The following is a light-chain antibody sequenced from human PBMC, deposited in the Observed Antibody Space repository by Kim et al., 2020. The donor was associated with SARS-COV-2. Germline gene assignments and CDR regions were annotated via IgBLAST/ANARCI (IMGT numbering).Light chain of an antibody. Sequence: GQWVTISCSGSNSDIGINPVSWYQQLPGTTPKLLIYSTVQRPSGVPDRFSGSKSGTSASLAISGLQSEDEADYYCASWDDSLSGWVFGGGTKVTVL. V-gene: IGLV1-44*01. J-gene: IGLJ3*02. CDR2: STV. CDR1: NSDIGINP. CDR3: ASWDDSLSGWV.